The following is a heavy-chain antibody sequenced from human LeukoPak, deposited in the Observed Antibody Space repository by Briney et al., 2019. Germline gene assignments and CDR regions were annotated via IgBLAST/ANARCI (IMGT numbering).Heavy chain of an antibody. Sequence: PSETLSLTCTVSGGSISSHYWSWIRQPPGKGLEWVGYIYYSGSTNYNPSLKSRVTISVDTSKNQFSLKLSSVTAADTAVYYCARLISDYWGQGTLVTVSS. D-gene: IGHD3-10*01. CDR1: GGSISSHY. CDR3: ARLISDY. V-gene: IGHV4-59*11. CDR2: IYYSGST. J-gene: IGHJ4*02.